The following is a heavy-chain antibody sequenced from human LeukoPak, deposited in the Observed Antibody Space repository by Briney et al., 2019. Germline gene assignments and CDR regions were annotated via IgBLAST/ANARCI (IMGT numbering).Heavy chain of an antibody. CDR3: ARDYGGNSGWFDP. D-gene: IGHD4-23*01. J-gene: IGHJ5*02. V-gene: IGHV1-2*06. CDR2: INPNSGGT. CDR1: GYTFTGYY. Sequence: ASVKVSCKASGYTFTGYYMHWVRQAPGQGLEWMGRINPNSGGTNFAQKFQGRVTMTGDTSISTAYMELSRLKSDDTAVYYCARDYGGNSGWFDPWGQGTLVTVSS.